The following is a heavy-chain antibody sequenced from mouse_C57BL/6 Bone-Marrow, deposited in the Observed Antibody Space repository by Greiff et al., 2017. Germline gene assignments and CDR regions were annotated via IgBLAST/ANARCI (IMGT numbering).Heavy chain of an antibody. CDR1: GFTFSSYG. Sequence: DVHLVESGGDLVKPGGSLKLSCAASGFTFSSYGMSWVRQTPDKRLEWVATISSGGSYTYYPDSVKGRFTIYRDNAKNTLYLQMSSLKSEDTAMYYCARQFAYSNYDYFDYWGQGTTLTVSS. J-gene: IGHJ2*01. CDR2: ISSGGSYT. CDR3: ARQFAYSNYDYFDY. D-gene: IGHD2-5*01. V-gene: IGHV5-6*01.